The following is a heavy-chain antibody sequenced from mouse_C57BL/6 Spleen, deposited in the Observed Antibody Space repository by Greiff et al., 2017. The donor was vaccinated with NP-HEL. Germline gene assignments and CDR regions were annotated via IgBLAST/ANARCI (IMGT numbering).Heavy chain of an antibody. CDR3: ARDYGSSYDFAY. Sequence: EVQLQQSGPVLVQPGPSVKLSCTASGFTFTDYYMHWVQQRPGKSLEWIGLVDPYNGGTSYNQKFKGKATLTVDTSSSTAYMELNRLTSEDSAVYYCARDYGSSYDFAYWGQGTLVTVST. J-gene: IGHJ3*01. CDR1: GFTFTDYY. D-gene: IGHD1-1*01. CDR2: VDPYNGGT. V-gene: IGHV1-36*01.